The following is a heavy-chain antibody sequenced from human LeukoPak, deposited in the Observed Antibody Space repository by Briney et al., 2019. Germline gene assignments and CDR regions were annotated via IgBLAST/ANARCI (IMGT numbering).Heavy chain of an antibody. J-gene: IGHJ4*02. D-gene: IGHD2-2*01. CDR3: ARVARCTSCFDVDY. CDR2: INHSGST. Sequence: SGTLSLTCAVYGGSFSGYYWSWIRQPPGKGLEWIGEINHSGSTNYNPSLKSRVTISVDTSKNQFSLTLSSVTAADTAVYYCARVARCTSCFDVDYWGQGTLATVSS. V-gene: IGHV4-34*01. CDR1: GGSFSGYY.